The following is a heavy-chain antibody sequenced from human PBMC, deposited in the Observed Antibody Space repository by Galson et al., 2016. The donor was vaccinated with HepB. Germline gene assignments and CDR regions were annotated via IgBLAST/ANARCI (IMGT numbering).Heavy chain of an antibody. V-gene: IGHV4-39*01. D-gene: IGHD6-19*01. J-gene: IGHJ6*03. CDR2: IYSNEDT. CDR3: ATGIVVAGKMYYHYMDV. CDR1: GGSISSDYY. Sequence: SETLSLTCIVSGGSISSDYYWDWIRQSPGRGLEWIGSIYSNEDTFYSPSLKSRVTISVDTHKNQLSLRLDSVTAADTGLYYCATGIVVAGKMYYHYMDVWGKGTTVTVSS.